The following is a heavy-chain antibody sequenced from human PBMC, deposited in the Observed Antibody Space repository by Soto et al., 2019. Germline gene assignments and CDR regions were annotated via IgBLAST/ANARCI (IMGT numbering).Heavy chain of an antibody. CDR2: IYWDDDK. Sequence: QITLKESGPTLVKPTQTLTLTCTFSGFSLSTSGVGVGWIRQPPGKALEWLALIYWDDDKRYSPSLKSRLTITKDTSKNQVVLTMTDMDPVDTATYCCAHHSYDYIWGSLLDPWGQGSLVTVSS. J-gene: IGHJ5*02. D-gene: IGHD3-16*01. CDR1: GFSLSTSGVG. CDR3: AHHSYDYIWGSLLDP. V-gene: IGHV2-5*02.